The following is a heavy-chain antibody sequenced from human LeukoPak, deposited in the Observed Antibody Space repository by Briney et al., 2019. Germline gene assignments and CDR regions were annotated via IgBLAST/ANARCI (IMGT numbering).Heavy chain of an antibody. D-gene: IGHD5-18*01. CDR1: GGTFSSYA. CDR3: AGYSYDRRGYYYYGMDV. CDR2: IIPILGIA. J-gene: IGHJ6*02. V-gene: IGHV1-69*04. Sequence: ASVKVSCKASGGTFSSYAISWVRQAPGQGLEWMGRIIPILGIANYAQKFQGRVTITADKSTSTAYMELSSLRSEDTAVYYCAGYSYDRRGYYYYGMDVWGQGTTATVSS.